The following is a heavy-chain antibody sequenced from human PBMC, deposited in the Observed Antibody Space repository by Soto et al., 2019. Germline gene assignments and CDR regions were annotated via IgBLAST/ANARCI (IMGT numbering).Heavy chain of an antibody. V-gene: IGHV1-3*01. CDR3: ARKAAAGTQKGFDY. D-gene: IGHD6-13*01. CDR1: GYTFTSYA. Sequence: GASVKLSCKASGYTFTSYAMHWVRQAPGQRLEWMGWINAGNGNTKYSQKFQGRVTITRDTSASTAYMELSSLRSEDTAVYYCARKAAAGTQKGFDYWGQGTLVTLSS. CDR2: INAGNGNT. J-gene: IGHJ4*02.